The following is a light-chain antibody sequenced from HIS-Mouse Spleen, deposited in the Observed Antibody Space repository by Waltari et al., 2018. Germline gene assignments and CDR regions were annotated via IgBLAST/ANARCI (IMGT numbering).Light chain of an antibody. J-gene: IGLJ2*01. CDR3: SSYTSSSTLVV. V-gene: IGLV2-14*03. CDR2: DVS. CDR1: SSDVGGYNY. Sequence: QSALTQPASVSGSPGQSITISCTGTSSDVGGYNYVSWYQQHPGKAPKLMIYDVSSRPSGFSTRFSGSKSGNTASLTISGLQAEDEADYYFSSYTSSSTLVVFGGGTKLTVL.